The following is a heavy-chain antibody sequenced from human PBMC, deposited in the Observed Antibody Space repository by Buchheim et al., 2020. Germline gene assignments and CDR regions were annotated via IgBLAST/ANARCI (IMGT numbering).Heavy chain of an antibody. CDR2: INPSGGST. J-gene: IGHJ4*02. CDR3: ARGVAVAGDGAEVVSPFDY. D-gene: IGHD6-19*01. V-gene: IGHV1-46*01. Sequence: QVQLVQSGAEVKKPGASVKVSCKASGYTFTSYYMHWVRQAPGQGLEWMGIINPSGGSTSYAQKFQGRVTMTRDTSTSKVYMELSSLRSEDTAVYYCARGVAVAGDGAEVVSPFDYWGQGTL. CDR1: GYTFTSYY.